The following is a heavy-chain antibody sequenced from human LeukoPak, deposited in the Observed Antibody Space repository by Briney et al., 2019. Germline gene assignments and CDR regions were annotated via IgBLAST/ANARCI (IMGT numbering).Heavy chain of an antibody. J-gene: IGHJ4*02. Sequence: SETLSLTCAVYGGSFSGYYWSWIRQPPGKGLEWIGEINHSGSTNYNPSLKSRVTISVDTSKNQFSLELSSVTAADTAVYYCATVYYDFWSGYFGFDYWGQGTLVTVSS. V-gene: IGHV4-34*01. D-gene: IGHD3-3*01. CDR2: INHSGST. CDR3: ATVYYDFWSGYFGFDY. CDR1: GGSFSGYY.